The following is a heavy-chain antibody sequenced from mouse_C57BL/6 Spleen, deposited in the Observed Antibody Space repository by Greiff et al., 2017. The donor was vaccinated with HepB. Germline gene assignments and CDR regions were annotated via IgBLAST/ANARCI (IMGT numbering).Heavy chain of an antibody. J-gene: IGHJ4*01. CDR1: GYTFTSYW. D-gene: IGHD2-2*01. CDR3: AGRGYDSYAMDY. V-gene: IGHV1-52*01. CDR2: IDPSDSET. Sequence: QVQLQQPGAELVRPGSSVKLSCKASGYTFTSYWMHWVKQRPIQGLEWIGNIDPSDSETHYNQKFKDKATLTVDKSSSTAYMQLSSLTSEDSAVYYCAGRGYDSYAMDYWGQGTSVTVSS.